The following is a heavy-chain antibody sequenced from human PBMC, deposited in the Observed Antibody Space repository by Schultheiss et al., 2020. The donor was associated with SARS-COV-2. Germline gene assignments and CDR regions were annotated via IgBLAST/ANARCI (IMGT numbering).Heavy chain of an antibody. D-gene: IGHD2-15*01. CDR2: ISAYNGNT. V-gene: IGHV1-18*01. CDR1: GYTFTSYD. J-gene: IGHJ4*02. CDR3: ARMEAARKVRGDY. Sequence: ASVKVSCKASGYTFTSYDINWVRQATGQGLEWMGWISAYNGNTNYAQKLQGRVTMTTDTSTSTAYMELRSLRSDDTAVYYCARMEAARKVRGDYWGQGTLVTVSS.